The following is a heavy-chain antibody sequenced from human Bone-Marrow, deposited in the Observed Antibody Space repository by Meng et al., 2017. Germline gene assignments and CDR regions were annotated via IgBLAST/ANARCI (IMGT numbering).Heavy chain of an antibody. CDR2: TSRDGSDT. D-gene: IGHD1-26*01. J-gene: IGHJ4*02. V-gene: IGHV3-74*01. CDR1: GFTISTYG. CDR3: AAAWELLPPGY. Sequence: EVQMVESGGGLVQPGGSLRLPCVASGFTISTYGLHCVRQAPGKGLACVSRTSRDGSDTVYADSVKGRFTMSRDNAKNTLYLQMNSLRAEDTAVYYCAAAWELLPPGYWGQGTLVTVSS.